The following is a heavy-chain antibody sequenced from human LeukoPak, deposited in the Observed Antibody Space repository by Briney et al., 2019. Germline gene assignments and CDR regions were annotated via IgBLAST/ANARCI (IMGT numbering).Heavy chain of an antibody. CDR3: ASAYTYGKVDY. Sequence: GGSLILSCAASGFTVSSNYMSWVRQAPGKGLEWVSLIYNGGGTYYADSVKGRFTISRDNSKNTLYLQMNSLRAEDTAVYYCASAYTYGKVDYWGQGTLVTVSS. CDR1: GFTVSSNY. V-gene: IGHV3-66*01. D-gene: IGHD5-18*01. CDR2: IYNGGGT. J-gene: IGHJ4*02.